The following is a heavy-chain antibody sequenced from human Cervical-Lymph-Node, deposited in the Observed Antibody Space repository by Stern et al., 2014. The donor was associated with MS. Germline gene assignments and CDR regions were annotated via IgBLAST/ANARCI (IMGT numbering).Heavy chain of an antibody. V-gene: IGHV5-51*04. Sequence: DQLVQSGAEVKKPGESLTISCKGSGYRFINYWIGWVRQMPGKGLECMGIINPAASDTRYSPSSQGQVSFPAEKPTSPASLQWSSLKASDPAMYFWARANYAALTGYREPFDLWGQGTMVTASS. D-gene: IGHD3-9*01. CDR1: GYRFINYW. J-gene: IGHJ3*01. CDR2: INPAASDT. CDR3: ARANYAALTGYREPFDL.